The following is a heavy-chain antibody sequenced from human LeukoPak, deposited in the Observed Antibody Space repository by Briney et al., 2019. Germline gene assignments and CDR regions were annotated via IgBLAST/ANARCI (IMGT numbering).Heavy chain of an antibody. Sequence: GGSLRLSCAASGFTFSTYAMSWVRQAPGKGLEWVSTVSSSGSSTYYADSVRGRLTVSRDNSNNTVYLEMNSLRAEDTAVYYCVKDYKARDGKWDFDYWGQGVLVTVSS. CDR3: VKDYKARDGKWDFDY. J-gene: IGHJ4*02. CDR2: VSSSGSST. CDR1: GFTFSTYA. D-gene: IGHD5-24*01. V-gene: IGHV3-23*01.